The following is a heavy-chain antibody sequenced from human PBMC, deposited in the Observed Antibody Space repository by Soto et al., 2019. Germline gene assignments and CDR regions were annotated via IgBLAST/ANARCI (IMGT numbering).Heavy chain of an antibody. J-gene: IGHJ3*02. CDR3: ARGACSGGSCLRSDAFDS. V-gene: IGHV3-7*01. D-gene: IGHD2-15*01. Sequence: PGGSLRLSCAASGFTFSSYWMSWVHQAPGKGLEWVANIKQDGSEKYYVDSVKGRFTISRDNAKNSLYLQMNSLRAEDTAVYYCARGACSGGSCLRSDAFDSWGQGTRVTVAS. CDR1: GFTFSSYW. CDR2: IKQDGSEK.